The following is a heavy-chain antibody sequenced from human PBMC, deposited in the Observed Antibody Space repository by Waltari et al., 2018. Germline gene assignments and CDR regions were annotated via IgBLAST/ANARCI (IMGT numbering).Heavy chain of an antibody. J-gene: IGHJ5*01. D-gene: IGHD3-16*01. V-gene: IGHV4-61*02. CDR2: TYSNGES. Sequence: QVQLRESGPGLVKPSQTLSLTFSVSGGPLNIANYYWGWVRKAADKGLEWIGRTYSNGESRYSPSLDRRVTISVDRSRNQFSLSLRSVTVADTAIYFCARGDDRPARYFFDSWGQGILVTVSS. CDR1: GGPLNIANYY. CDR3: ARGDDRPARYFFDS.